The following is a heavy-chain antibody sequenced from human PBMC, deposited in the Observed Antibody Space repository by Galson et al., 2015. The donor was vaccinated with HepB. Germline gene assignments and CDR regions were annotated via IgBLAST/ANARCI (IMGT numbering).Heavy chain of an antibody. Sequence: SLRLSCAASGFTFSKFAMSWVRQAPGKGLEWVSAITPGGGTYYIDSVEGRFTISRDNSKDTLYLQVNSLRAEDTAVYFCAKRGTYDDVDAFDMWGRGTKVTVSS. J-gene: IGHJ3*02. CDR3: AKRGTYDDVDAFDM. CDR2: ITPGGGT. V-gene: IGHV3-23*01. CDR1: GFTFSKFA. D-gene: IGHD1-26*01.